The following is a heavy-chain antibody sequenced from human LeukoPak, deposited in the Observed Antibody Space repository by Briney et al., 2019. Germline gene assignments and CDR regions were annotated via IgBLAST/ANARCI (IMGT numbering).Heavy chain of an antibody. D-gene: IGHD3-10*01. CDR3: ARIGFPTYYYMDV. J-gene: IGHJ6*03. V-gene: IGHV7-4-1*02. CDR1: GYTFTGYY. CDR2: ININTGNP. Sequence: GESLKISCKGSGYTFTGYYMHWVRQAPGQGLEWMGWININTGNPTYAQGFTGRFVFSLDTSVSTAYLQISSLKAEDTAMYYCARIGFPTYYYMDVWGKGTTVTVSS.